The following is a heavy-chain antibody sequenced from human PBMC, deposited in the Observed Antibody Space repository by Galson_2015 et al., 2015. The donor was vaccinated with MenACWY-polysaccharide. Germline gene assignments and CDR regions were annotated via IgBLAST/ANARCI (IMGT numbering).Heavy chain of an antibody. Sequence: PALVKPTQTLSLTCTFSGFSVTATGVGVGWIRQPPGKAPEWLAHIYWDGDKRFSPSLGARITITKDTSRDQGVLTMTDMDPVDTATYYCVRLLGGVSFDSWGQGTL. V-gene: IGHV2-5*02. CDR1: GFSVTATGVG. CDR3: VRLLGGVSFDS. D-gene: IGHD1-26*01. CDR2: IYWDGDK. J-gene: IGHJ4*02.